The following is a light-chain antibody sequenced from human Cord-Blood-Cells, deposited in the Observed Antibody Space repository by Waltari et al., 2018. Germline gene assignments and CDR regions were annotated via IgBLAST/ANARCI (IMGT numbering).Light chain of an antibody. CDR3: CSYAGSSYV. CDR1: SSDVGSYNL. CDR2: EGS. Sequence: SGSPGQSITLSCTGTSSDVGSYNLVSWYQQHPGKAPKLMIYEGSKRPSGVSNRFSGSQSGNTASLTISGLQAEDEADYYCCSYAGSSYVFGTGTKVTVL. V-gene: IGLV2-23*01. J-gene: IGLJ1*01.